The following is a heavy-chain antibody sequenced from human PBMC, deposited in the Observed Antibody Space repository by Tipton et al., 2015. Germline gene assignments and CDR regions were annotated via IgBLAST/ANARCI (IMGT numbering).Heavy chain of an antibody. CDR2: IKQDGSEK. V-gene: IGHV3-7*01. Sequence: GSLRLSCAASGLTFRSYWMSWVCQAPGKGLERVANIKQDGSEKYYVDSVKGRFTISRDNAKNSLYLQMNSLRAEDTAVYYCARGYRMDVWGQGTTVTVSS. CDR1: GLTFRSYW. CDR3: ARGYRMDV. J-gene: IGHJ6*01.